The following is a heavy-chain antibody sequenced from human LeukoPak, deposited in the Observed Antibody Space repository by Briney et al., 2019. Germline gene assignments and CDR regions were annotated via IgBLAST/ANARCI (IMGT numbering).Heavy chain of an antibody. J-gene: IGHJ3*02. CDR1: GFTFSNAW. D-gene: IGHD3-9*01. CDR3: TTDRNDILTGYSHAFDI. V-gene: IGHV3-15*01. Sequence: GGSLRLSCAASGFTFSNAWMSWVRQAPGKGLEWVGRIKSKTDGGTTDYAAPVKGRFTISRDDSKNTLYLQVNSLKTEDTAVYYCTTDRNDILTGYSHAFDIWGQGTMVTVSS. CDR2: IKSKTDGGTT.